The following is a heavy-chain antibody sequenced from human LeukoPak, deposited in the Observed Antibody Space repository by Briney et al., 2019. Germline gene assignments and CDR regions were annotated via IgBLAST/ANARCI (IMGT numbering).Heavy chain of an antibody. CDR3: ARIDIVATI. J-gene: IGHJ4*02. D-gene: IGHD5-12*01. Sequence: SETLSLTCTVSGGSISSYYWSWIRQPPGKGLEWIGYIYYSGSTNYNPSLKSRVTISVDTSKNQFSLKLSSVTVADTAVYYCARIDIVATIWGQGTLVTVSS. V-gene: IGHV4-59*01. CDR1: GGSISSYY. CDR2: IYYSGST.